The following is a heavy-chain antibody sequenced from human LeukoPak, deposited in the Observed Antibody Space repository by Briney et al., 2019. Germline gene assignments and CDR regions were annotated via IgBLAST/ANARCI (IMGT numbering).Heavy chain of an antibody. CDR2: IYTSGSI. J-gene: IGHJ5*02. CDR1: GGSISSGSYY. CDR3: ARADSSIAVAGTGWFDP. V-gene: IGHV4-61*02. Sequence: SETLSLTCTVSGGSISSGSYYWSWIRQPAGKGLEWIGRIYTSGSINYNPSLKSRVTISVDTSKNQFSLKLSSVTAADTAVYYCARADSSIAVAGTGWFDPWGQGTLVTVSS. D-gene: IGHD6-19*01.